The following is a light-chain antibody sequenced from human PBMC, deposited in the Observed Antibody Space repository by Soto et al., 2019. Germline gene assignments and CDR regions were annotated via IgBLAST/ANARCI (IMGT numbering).Light chain of an antibody. Sequence: QSALTQPPSASGSPGQSVTISCTGTSSDVGGYNYVSWYQQHPGKVPKLMIYEVTQRPSGVPDRFSGSKSGNTASLTVSGLQAEDEADYYCSSYAGSNNLVFGGGTKLTVL. V-gene: IGLV2-8*01. J-gene: IGLJ2*01. CDR1: SSDVGGYNY. CDR3: SSYAGSNNLV. CDR2: EVT.